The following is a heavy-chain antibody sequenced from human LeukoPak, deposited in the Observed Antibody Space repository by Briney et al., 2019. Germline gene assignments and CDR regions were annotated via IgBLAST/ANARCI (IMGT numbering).Heavy chain of an antibody. Sequence: GGSLRLSCAASGFTVSTNYVSWVRQAPGKGLEWVSVIYSGGSTYYADSVKGRFTISRDNSKNTLHLQMNSLRAEDTAVYYCARDLWGIVGVRGHAFDIWGQGTMVTVSS. CDR2: IYSGGST. CDR3: ARDLWGIVGVRGHAFDI. V-gene: IGHV3-53*01. CDR1: GFTVSTNY. J-gene: IGHJ3*02. D-gene: IGHD1-26*01.